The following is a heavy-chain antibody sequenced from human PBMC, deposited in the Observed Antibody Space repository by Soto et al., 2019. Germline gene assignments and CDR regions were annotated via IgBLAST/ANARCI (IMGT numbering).Heavy chain of an antibody. CDR2: ISSNSAYI. D-gene: IGHD6-13*01. V-gene: IGHV3-21*01. J-gene: IGHJ5*02. CDR3: TRDASRDSSARGWFDP. Sequence: GGSLRLSCAASGFTFRSFTMNWVRQSPGKGLECASTISSNSAYIYYTDALRGRFTISRDNAKNSLHLQMNSLRAEDTAVYYCTRDASRDSSARGWFDPWGPGTLVTVSS. CDR1: GFTFRSFT.